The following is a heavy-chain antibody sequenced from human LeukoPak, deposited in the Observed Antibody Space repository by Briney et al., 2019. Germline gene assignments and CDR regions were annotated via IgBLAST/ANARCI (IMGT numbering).Heavy chain of an antibody. Sequence: GETLRLSCAASGFTFSSYGMTWVRQAPGKGLEWVSGISGSGDNTWYADSVKGRFTISRDNVKNSLYLQMNSLRAEDTAVYYCARGNVAVSRDYWGQGTLATVSS. D-gene: IGHD2-15*01. CDR2: ISGSGDNT. CDR1: GFTFSSYG. V-gene: IGHV3-23*01. CDR3: ARGNVAVSRDY. J-gene: IGHJ4*02.